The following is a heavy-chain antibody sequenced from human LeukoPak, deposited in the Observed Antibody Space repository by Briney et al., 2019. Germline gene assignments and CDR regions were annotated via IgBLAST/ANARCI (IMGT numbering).Heavy chain of an antibody. Sequence: SETLSLTCNVSGGPINSNIYYWAWVRQPPGKGLEWIGSIYYSGSTYYNPSLKSRITISVDTFRSQVSLKLSSVTAADTAVYYCARDMYYYGSGSYRFDYWGQGTLVTVSS. D-gene: IGHD3-10*01. CDR3: ARDMYYYGSGSYRFDY. CDR2: IYYSGST. V-gene: IGHV4-39*07. J-gene: IGHJ4*02. CDR1: GGPINSNIYY.